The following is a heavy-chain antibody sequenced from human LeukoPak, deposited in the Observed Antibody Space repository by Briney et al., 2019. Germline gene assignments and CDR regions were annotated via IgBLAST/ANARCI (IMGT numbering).Heavy chain of an antibody. J-gene: IGHJ4*02. CDR2: ISASDGST. Sequence: GGSLRLSCAASGFTFSSSAMSWVRQVPGKGLEWVSGISASDGSTNYADSVRGRFTISRDNSKNTLYVQMNSLRDEDTAVYYCARPVTATDRFYFFDSWGQGTLVTVSS. CDR1: GFTFSSSA. V-gene: IGHV3-23*01. D-gene: IGHD2-15*01. CDR3: ARPVTATDRFYFFDS.